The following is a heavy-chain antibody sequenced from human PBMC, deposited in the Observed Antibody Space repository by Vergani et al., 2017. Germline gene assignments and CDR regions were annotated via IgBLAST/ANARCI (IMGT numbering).Heavy chain of an antibody. Sequence: EVQLLESGGGLVQPGGSLRLSCAASGFTFSSYAMSWVRQAPGKGLEWVSVIYSGGSSTYYADSVKGRFTISRDNSKNSLYLQMNSLRAEDTAVYYCAREYSSGWYGGANFDYWGQGTLVTVSS. D-gene: IGHD6-19*01. CDR3: AREYSSGWYGGANFDY. V-gene: IGHV3-23*03. CDR2: IYSGGSST. J-gene: IGHJ4*02. CDR1: GFTFSSYA.